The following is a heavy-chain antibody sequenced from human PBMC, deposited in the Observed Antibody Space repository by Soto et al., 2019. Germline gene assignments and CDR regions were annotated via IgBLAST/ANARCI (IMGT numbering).Heavy chain of an antibody. V-gene: IGHV1-2*02. D-gene: IGHD5-12*01. CDR2: ISPNIGGT. Sequence: GASVKVSCKASGYTFTGYFMHWARQAPGQGLEWMGWISPNIGGTNYAPNFQGRVTMTTDTSINTAYMELSSLKSDDTALYYCFIYNGASFDFWGQGTLVTVSS. CDR1: GYTFTGYF. J-gene: IGHJ4*02. CDR3: FIYNGASFDF.